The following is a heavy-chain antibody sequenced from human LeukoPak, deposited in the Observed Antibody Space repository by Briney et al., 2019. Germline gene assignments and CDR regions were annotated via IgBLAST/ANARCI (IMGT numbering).Heavy chain of an antibody. J-gene: IGHJ4*02. CDR2: IYHSGST. CDR3: ARAGYDISTGYRSSFDY. D-gene: IGHD3-9*01. V-gene: IGHV4-4*02. Sequence: PSGTLSLTCAVSAGSISSSNWWSWVRQPPGKGLEWIGEIYHSGSTNYNPSLKSRVTISVDKSKNQFSLKLSSVTAADTAVYYCARAGYDISTGYRSSFDYWGQGTLVTVSS. CDR1: AGSISSSNW.